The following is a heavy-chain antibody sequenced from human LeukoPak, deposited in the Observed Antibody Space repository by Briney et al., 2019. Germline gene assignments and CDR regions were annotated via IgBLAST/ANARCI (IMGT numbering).Heavy chain of an antibody. V-gene: IGHV4-38-2*02. D-gene: IGHD6-13*01. Sequence: SETLSLTCTVSGYSISSGYYWGWIRQPPGKGLEWIGSIYHSGSTYYKPSLKSRVTISVDTSKNQFSLKLSSVTAADTAVYYCARDVAAAGTDYWGQGTLVTVSS. CDR1: GYSISSGYY. CDR2: IYHSGST. CDR3: ARDVAAAGTDY. J-gene: IGHJ4*02.